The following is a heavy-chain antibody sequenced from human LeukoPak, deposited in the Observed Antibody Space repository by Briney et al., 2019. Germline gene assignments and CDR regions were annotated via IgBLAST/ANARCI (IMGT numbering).Heavy chain of an antibody. CDR1: GYTFTNYW. D-gene: IGHD3-10*01. CDR2: VYPGDSDT. Sequence: GESLKISCRAAGYTFTNYWIGWVRQMPGKGLEWMGIVYPGDSDTRYSPSFQGQVTLSADKSISTAYLQWSSLKASDTAIYYCAASTYGSGAYVGFDSWGQGTLVTVSS. J-gene: IGHJ4*02. CDR3: AASTYGSGAYVGFDS. V-gene: IGHV5-51*01.